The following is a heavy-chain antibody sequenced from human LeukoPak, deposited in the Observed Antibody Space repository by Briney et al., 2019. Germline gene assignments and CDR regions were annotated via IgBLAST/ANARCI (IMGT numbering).Heavy chain of an antibody. CDR1: GFSFDNYA. D-gene: IGHD1-26*01. CDR3: ARRRIVGSIDDAFDI. CDR2: ISSDGNTQ. V-gene: IGHV3-30-3*01. J-gene: IGHJ3*02. Sequence: PGGSLRLSCSASGFSFDNYAMHWVRQAPGKGLEWAAVISSDGNTQYYADSVEGRFTISRDNSNSTLYLQMNSLRADDTAIYYCARRRIVGSIDDAFDIWGQGTMVTLSS.